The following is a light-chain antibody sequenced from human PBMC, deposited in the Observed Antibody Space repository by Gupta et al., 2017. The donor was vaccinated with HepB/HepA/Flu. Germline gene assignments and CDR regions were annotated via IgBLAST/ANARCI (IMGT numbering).Light chain of an antibody. CDR3: QHFNNWPPT. Sequence: EILMTQSPATLSASPGEGATLSCRASQSVSNNLAWYQQKPGQAPRLLIYSASNRATGIPARFSGSGSGTKFTLTISSLQSEDFAVYYCQHFNNWPPTFGGGTKVEIK. V-gene: IGKV3-15*01. CDR1: QSVSNN. J-gene: IGKJ4*01. CDR2: SAS.